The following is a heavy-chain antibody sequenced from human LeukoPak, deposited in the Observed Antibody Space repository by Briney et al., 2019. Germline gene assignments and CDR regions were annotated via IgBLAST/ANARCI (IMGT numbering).Heavy chain of an antibody. CDR1: GFTFSHYA. D-gene: IGHD2-2*01. V-gene: IGHV3-30*18. J-gene: IGHJ4*02. CDR3: AKDGFCSSTSCYPNHFDS. Sequence: PGGSLRLSCAASGFTFSHYAMHWVRQAPGKGLEWVALISNDGNNKYYADSVRGRFTISRDNSENTLDLQMNSLRAEDTAVYFCAKDGFCSSTSCYPNHFDSWGQGTLVTVSS. CDR2: ISNDGNNK.